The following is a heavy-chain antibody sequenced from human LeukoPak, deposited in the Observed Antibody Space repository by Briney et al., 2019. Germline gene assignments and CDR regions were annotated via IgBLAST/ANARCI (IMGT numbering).Heavy chain of an antibody. Sequence: ASVKVSCKASGYTFTRYDINWVRQATGQGLEWMGWMNPNSGNTGYAQKFQGRVTMTRNTSISTAYMELSSLRSEDTAVYYCARVSTMVRGVIMYWGQGTLVTVSS. D-gene: IGHD3-10*01. J-gene: IGHJ4*02. CDR2: MNPNSGNT. V-gene: IGHV1-8*01. CDR3: ARVSTMVRGVIMY. CDR1: GYTFTRYD.